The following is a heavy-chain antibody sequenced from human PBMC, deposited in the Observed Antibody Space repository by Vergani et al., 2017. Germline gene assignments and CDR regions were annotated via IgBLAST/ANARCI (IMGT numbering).Heavy chain of an antibody. D-gene: IGHD5-12*01. Sequence: EVQLVESGGGLVQPGGSLRLSCAASGFTFSSYWMSWVRQAPGKGLEWVANIKQDGSEKYYVDSVKGRFTISRDNAKNSLYLQMNSLRAEDTAVDYCARGGYSGDFDYWGQGTLVTVSS. J-gene: IGHJ4*02. V-gene: IGHV3-7*01. CDR2: IKQDGSEK. CDR3: ARGGYSGDFDY. CDR1: GFTFSSYW.